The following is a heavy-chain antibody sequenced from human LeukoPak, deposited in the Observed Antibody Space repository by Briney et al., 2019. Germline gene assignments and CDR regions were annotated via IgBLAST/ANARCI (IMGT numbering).Heavy chain of an antibody. CDR3: ANREGGYTYDPFDY. Sequence: GGSLRLSCAASGFTFSTYAMSWVRQAPGRGLEWVSAISGCSDTTYYADSVKGRFTISRDNSKNTLYLQMNSLRAEDTAVYYCANREGGYTYDPFDYWGQGTLVTVSS. CDR1: GFTFSTYA. V-gene: IGHV3-23*01. CDR2: ISGCSDTT. J-gene: IGHJ4*02. D-gene: IGHD5-18*01.